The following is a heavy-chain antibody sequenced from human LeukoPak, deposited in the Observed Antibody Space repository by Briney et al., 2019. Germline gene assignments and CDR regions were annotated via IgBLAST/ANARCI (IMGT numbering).Heavy chain of an antibody. CDR1: GDSISSYY. CDR3: ARWSLHSSGWYFDY. CDR2: ISYSGST. Sequence: NPSETLSLTCIVSGDSISSYYWSWIRQPPGKGLEWIGYISYSGSTNYNPSLKSRVTISVDTSKNQFSLNLTSVTAADTAMYYCARWSLHSSGWYFDYWGQGTLVTISS. J-gene: IGHJ4*02. D-gene: IGHD6-19*01. V-gene: IGHV4-59*01.